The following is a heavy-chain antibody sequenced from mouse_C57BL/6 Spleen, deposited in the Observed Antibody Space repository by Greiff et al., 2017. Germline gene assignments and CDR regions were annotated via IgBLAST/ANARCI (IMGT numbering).Heavy chain of an antibody. Sequence: VQLQQPGAELVKPGASVKLSCKASGYTFTSYWMQWVKQRPGQGLEWIGEIDPSDSYTNYNQKFKGKATLTVDTSSSPAYMQLSSLTSEDSAVYYCARDHYYGSSWGDDYWGQGTTLTVSS. CDR2: IDPSDSYT. CDR3: ARDHYYGSSWGDDY. J-gene: IGHJ2*01. V-gene: IGHV1-50*01. D-gene: IGHD1-1*01. CDR1: GYTFTSYW.